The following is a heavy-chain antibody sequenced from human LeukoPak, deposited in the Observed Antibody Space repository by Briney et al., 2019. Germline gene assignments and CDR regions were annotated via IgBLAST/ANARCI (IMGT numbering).Heavy chain of an antibody. CDR2: LYNSGST. CDR3: ARHRGSYSFDY. D-gene: IGHD1-26*01. V-gene: IGHV4-59*08. Sequence: SETLSLTCTVSGGSISSYYWSWTRQPPGKGLEWIGYLYNSGSTNYNPSLKSRVTISVDTSKNQFSLKLTSVTAADTAVYYCARHRGSYSFDYWGQGTLVTVSS. J-gene: IGHJ4*02. CDR1: GGSISSYY.